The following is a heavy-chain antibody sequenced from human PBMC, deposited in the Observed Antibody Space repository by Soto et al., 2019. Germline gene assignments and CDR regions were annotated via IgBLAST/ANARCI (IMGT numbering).Heavy chain of an antibody. CDR1: GFTFTAYY. CDR2: INLNSDTT. J-gene: IGHJ6*02. D-gene: IGHD3-16*01. CDR3: ASLYLYGLRIEPRVWHYGMDV. V-gene: IGHV1-2*02. Sequence: ASVKVSCKASGFTFTAYYLYWMRQAPGQGLEWVGWINLNSDTTDIAHKFKGRVSLTRDTSISTAYMELNRLTSDDTAVYYCASLYLYGLRIEPRVWHYGMDVWGQ.